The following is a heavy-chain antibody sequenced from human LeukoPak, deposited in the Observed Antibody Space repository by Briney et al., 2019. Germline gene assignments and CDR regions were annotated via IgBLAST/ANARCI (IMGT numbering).Heavy chain of an antibody. CDR2: IYYSGST. D-gene: IGHD5-18*01. CDR3: ARSVIGYSYEWWYFDY. CDR1: GGSISSSSYY. V-gene: IGHV4-39*01. Sequence: PSETLSLTCTVSGGSISSSSYYWGWIRQPPGKGLECIGSIYYSGSTYYNPSLKSRVTISVDTSKNRFSLKLSSVTAADTAVYYCARSVIGYSYEWWYFDYWGQGTLVTVSS. J-gene: IGHJ4*02.